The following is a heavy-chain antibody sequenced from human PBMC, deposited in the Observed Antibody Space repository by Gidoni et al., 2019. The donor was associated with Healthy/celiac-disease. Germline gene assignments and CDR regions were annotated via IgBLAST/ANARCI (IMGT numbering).Heavy chain of an antibody. CDR2: IKQDGSEK. CDR3: EGVAYYYDSSGYYNDY. D-gene: IGHD3-22*01. J-gene: IGHJ4*02. CDR1: GFTFSSYW. Sequence: EVQLVESGGGLVQPGGSLRLSCSASGFTFSSYWMSWVRQAPGKGLEWVANIKQDGSEKYYVDSVKGRFTISRDNAKNSLYLQMNSLRAEDTAVYYCEGVAYYYDSSGYYNDYWGQGTLVTVSS. V-gene: IGHV3-7*02.